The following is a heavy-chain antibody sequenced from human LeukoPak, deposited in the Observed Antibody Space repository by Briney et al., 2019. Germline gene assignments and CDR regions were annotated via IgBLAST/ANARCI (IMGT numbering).Heavy chain of an antibody. D-gene: IGHD3-9*01. V-gene: IGHV1-69*04. CDR1: RDTFISYG. CDR2: IIPNLNIA. Sequence: ASVKVSCKASRDTFISYGISWVRQAPGQGLEWMGRIIPNLNIANYAQRFQGRVTFTADKSATTAYMEVKSLRSEDTAVYYCATDSIGDILTGAFDYWGQGTLVTVFS. CDR3: ATDSIGDILTGAFDY. J-gene: IGHJ4*02.